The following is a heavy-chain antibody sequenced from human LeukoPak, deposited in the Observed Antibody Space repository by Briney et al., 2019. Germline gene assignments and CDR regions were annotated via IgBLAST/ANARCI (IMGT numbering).Heavy chain of an antibody. CDR2: ISGSGGST. J-gene: IGHJ4*02. D-gene: IGHD6-13*01. CDR3: AKGLSIAAAGDPFDY. V-gene: IGHV3-23*01. Sequence: GGSLRLSCAASGFTFSSYAMSWVRQAPGKGLEWASAISGSGGSTYYADSVKGRFTISRDNSKNTLYLQMNSLRAEDTAVYYCAKGLSIAAAGDPFDYWGQGTLVTVSS. CDR1: GFTFSSYA.